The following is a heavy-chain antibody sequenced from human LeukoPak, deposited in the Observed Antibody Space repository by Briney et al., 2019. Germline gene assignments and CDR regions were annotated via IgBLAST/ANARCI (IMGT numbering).Heavy chain of an antibody. J-gene: IGHJ4*02. V-gene: IGHV3-30*04. CDR3: AKDRYSYAFEYSDS. D-gene: IGHD5-18*01. CDR2: ISNDGSKK. Sequence: GGSLRLSCAASGFTFSNYAMHWVRQAPGKGLDWVAVISNDGSKKYYADSVEGRFTISRDNSKNTLSLQVSSLRTEDTAVYYCAKDRYSYAFEYSDSWGQGTLVTVSS. CDR1: GFTFSNYA.